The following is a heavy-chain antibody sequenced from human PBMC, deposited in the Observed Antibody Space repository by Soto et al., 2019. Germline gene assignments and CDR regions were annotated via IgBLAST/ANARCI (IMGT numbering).Heavy chain of an antibody. CDR1: GYTFTSYA. D-gene: IGHD5-12*01. CDR2: INAGNGNT. V-gene: IGHV1-3*01. Sequence: ASVKVSCKASGYTFTSYAMHWVRQAPGQRLEWMGWINAGNGNTKYSQRFQGRVTITRDTSATTAYMELSRLRSEDTAIYFCARDRGYGDYYYGMDVWGQGTTVTVSS. J-gene: IGHJ6*02. CDR3: ARDRGYGDYYYGMDV.